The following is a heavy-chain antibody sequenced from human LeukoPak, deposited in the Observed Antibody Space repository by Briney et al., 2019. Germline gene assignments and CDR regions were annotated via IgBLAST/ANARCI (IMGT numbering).Heavy chain of an antibody. CDR1: AFTFNNYG. D-gene: IGHD2-15*01. Sequence: GGSLRLSCAASAFTFNNYGMHWVRQAPGKGLEWVAFIQFDGNDKFYADSVKGRFTISRDNSKNTLFLQMNSLRAEDTAVYYCARVAATEYYYYYYMDVWGKGTTVTISS. J-gene: IGHJ6*03. CDR3: ARVAATEYYYYYYMDV. V-gene: IGHV3-30*02. CDR2: IQFDGNDK.